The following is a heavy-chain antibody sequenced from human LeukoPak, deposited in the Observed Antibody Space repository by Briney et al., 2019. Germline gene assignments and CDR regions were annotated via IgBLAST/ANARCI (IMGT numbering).Heavy chain of an antibody. V-gene: IGHV3-53*05. J-gene: IGHJ6*02. D-gene: IGHD4-17*01. CDR1: GFTVSSNY. Sequence: AGGSLRLSCAASGFTVSSNYMSWVRQAPGKGLEWVSVIYSGGSTYYADSVKGRFTISRDNSKNTLYLQMNSLRAEDTAVYYCARDRPYGDSYYYGMDVWGQGTTVTVSS. CDR2: IYSGGST. CDR3: ARDRPYGDSYYYGMDV.